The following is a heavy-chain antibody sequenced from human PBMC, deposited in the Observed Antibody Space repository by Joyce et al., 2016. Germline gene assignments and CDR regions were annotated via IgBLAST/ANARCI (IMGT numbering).Heavy chain of an antibody. D-gene: IGHD3-22*01. V-gene: IGHV1-46*01. CDR1: GYSFTNYY. CDR3: ARTMIVVAPFDY. Sequence: QVQLVQSGAEVKKPGASVKVSCKASGYSFTNYYMHWVRQAPGQGPEWVGIINPSNGATTYAQKFQGRVTMTSDTSTSTVYMELSSLRSEDTAGYYCARTMIVVAPFDYWGQGTLVTVSS. J-gene: IGHJ4*02. CDR2: INPSNGAT.